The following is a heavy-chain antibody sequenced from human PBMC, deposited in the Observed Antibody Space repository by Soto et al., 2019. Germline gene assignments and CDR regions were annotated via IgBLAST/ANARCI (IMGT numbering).Heavy chain of an antibody. CDR1: GGTFSSYA. D-gene: IGHD1-26*01. V-gene: IGHV1-69*01. CDR2: IIPIFGTA. Sequence: QVQLVQSGAEVTNPGSSVKVSCKASGGTFSSYAISWVRQAPGQGLEWMGGIIPIFGTANYAEKFQGRVTITADESTSTAYMELSSLRSEDTAVYYCGGGFRSGMTVGAFYIWGQGTMVTVSS. CDR3: GGGFRSGMTVGAFYI. J-gene: IGHJ3*02.